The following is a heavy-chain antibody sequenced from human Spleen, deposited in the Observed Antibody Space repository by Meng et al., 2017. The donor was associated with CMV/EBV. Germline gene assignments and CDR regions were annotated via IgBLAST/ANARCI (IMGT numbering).Heavy chain of an antibody. Sequence: QVQLTQWGAGLLKPSETLSRTCAVYGGSFSGYYWSWIRQPPGKGLEWIGEINHSGSTNYNPSLKSRVTISVDTSKNQFSLKLSSVTAADTAVYYCARNLDYGDYVPATLAYWGQGTLVTVSS. J-gene: IGHJ4*02. CDR2: INHSGST. CDR3: ARNLDYGDYVPATLAY. CDR1: GGSFSGYY. D-gene: IGHD4-17*01. V-gene: IGHV4-34*01.